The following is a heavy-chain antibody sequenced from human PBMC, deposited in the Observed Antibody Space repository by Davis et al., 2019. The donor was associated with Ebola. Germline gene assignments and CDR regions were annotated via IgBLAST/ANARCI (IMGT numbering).Heavy chain of an antibody. J-gene: IGHJ6*02. CDR3: ARLLCSGGSCSFDYYYGMDV. CDR2: IYPGDSDT. Sequence: GGSLRLSCKGSGYSFTSYWIGWVRQMPGKGLEWMGIIYPGDSDTRYGPSFQGQVTISADKSISTAYLQWSSLKASDTAMYYCARLLCSGGSCSFDYYYGMDVWGQGTTVTVSS. V-gene: IGHV5-51*01. D-gene: IGHD2-15*01. CDR1: GYSFTSYW.